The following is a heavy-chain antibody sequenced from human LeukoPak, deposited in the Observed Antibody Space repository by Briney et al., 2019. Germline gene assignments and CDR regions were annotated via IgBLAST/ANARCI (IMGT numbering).Heavy chain of an antibody. D-gene: IGHD6-13*01. Sequence: SETLSLTCAVSGGSISSSNWWSWVRQPPGKGLKWIGEIYHSGSTNYNPSLKSRVTISVDKSKNQFSLKLSSVTAADTAVYYCARGVAAAGTGFDYWGQGTLVTVSS. V-gene: IGHV4-4*02. CDR2: IYHSGST. CDR1: GGSISSSNW. J-gene: IGHJ4*02. CDR3: ARGVAAAGTGFDY.